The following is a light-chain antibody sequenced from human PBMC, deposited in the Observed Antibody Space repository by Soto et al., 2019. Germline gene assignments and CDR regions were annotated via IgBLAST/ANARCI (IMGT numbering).Light chain of an antibody. J-gene: IGKJ3*01. CDR2: TAS. CDR3: QTYNSASAFT. CDR1: QAISNY. V-gene: IGKV1-27*01. Sequence: DIQMTQSPSSLSASVGDRVTITYRASQAISNYLAWYQQKPGKVPKLLINTASTLQSGVPSRFSGSGSGTDFTLTISSLQPEDVATYYCQTYNSASAFTFGPGTTVDIK.